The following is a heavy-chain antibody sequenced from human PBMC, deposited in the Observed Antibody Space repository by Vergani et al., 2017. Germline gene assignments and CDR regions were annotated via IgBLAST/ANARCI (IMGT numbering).Heavy chain of an antibody. J-gene: IGHJ4*02. D-gene: IGHD3-10*01. CDR2: ITEIGSA. Sequence: QVHLQQRGAGVLKPSETLSLTCGVIGGSLSGYFWSWIRQSPGRGLEWIGEITEIGSAKYSPSATSRVTISVDTSRGECTLTVTSVTAADTGLYFCASRRPRLNLGSRSNAGTFDSWGQGTLVTVSS. CDR1: GGSLSGYF. V-gene: IGHV4-34*02. CDR3: ASRRPRLNLGSRSNAGTFDS.